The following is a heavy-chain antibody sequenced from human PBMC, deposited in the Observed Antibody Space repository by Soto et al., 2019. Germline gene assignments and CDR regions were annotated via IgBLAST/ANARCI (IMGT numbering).Heavy chain of an antibody. Sequence: PLRLTGPVSGFTCSDCYMGWIRQAPGKGLGWLSYTGFGGSTIDYADSVKARFTVSRDNAKNSLYLQMNSLRVEDTAVHYCARDSFPYHHTSTGYGDAFDSWGQGTVVTFSS. CDR1: GFTCSDCY. CDR2: TGFGGSTI. CDR3: ARDSFPYHHTSTGYGDAFDS. V-gene: IGHV3-11*01. J-gene: IGHJ5*01. D-gene: IGHD3-9*01.